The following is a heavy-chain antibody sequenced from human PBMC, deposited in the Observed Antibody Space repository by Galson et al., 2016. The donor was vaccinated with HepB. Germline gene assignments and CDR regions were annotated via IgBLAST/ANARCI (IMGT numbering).Heavy chain of an antibody. Sequence: SETLSLTCAVYGGSFSDYYWSWIRQPPGKGLEWIGEINHSGTINYNPSLKSRVTISVDTSKNQFSLNLGSVTAADTAVYYCAKPNTAGPSSYFDCWGQGTLVTVSS. J-gene: IGHJ4*02. CDR1: GGSFSDYY. CDR3: AKPNTAGPSSYFDC. CDR2: INHSGTI. V-gene: IGHV4-34*01. D-gene: IGHD5-18*01.